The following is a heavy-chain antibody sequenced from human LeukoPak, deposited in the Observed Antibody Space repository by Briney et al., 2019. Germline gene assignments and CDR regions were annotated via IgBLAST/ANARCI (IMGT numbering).Heavy chain of an antibody. D-gene: IGHD1-26*01. Sequence: ASVKVSCKAPGYTFTGYYMHWVRQAPGQGLEWMGWINPNSGGTNYAQKFQGRVTMTRDTSISTAYMELSRLRSDDTAVYYCARDGGGSYSYIDYWGQGTLVTVSS. CDR2: INPNSGGT. V-gene: IGHV1-2*02. J-gene: IGHJ4*02. CDR3: ARDGGGSYSYIDY. CDR1: GYTFTGYY.